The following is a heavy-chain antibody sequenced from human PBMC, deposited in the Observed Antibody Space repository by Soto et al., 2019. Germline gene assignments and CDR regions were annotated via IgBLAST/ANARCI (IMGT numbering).Heavy chain of an antibody. CDR1: GDSISNVNYC. V-gene: IGHV4-30-4*01. Sequence: QVQLQESGPGLVKPSQTLSLTCTVSGDSISNVNYCWSWIRQAPDKGLEWIGNIYDGWSTYNNPSLTXRXTXSXHTSKNQFSLQLRSVSAADTAVYYCARGPSGDKVDYWGQGTLVTVSS. CDR3: ARGPSGDKVDY. CDR2: IYDGWST. J-gene: IGHJ4*02. D-gene: IGHD7-27*01.